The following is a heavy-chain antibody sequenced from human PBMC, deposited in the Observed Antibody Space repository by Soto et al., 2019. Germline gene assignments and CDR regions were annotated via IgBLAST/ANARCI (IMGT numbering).Heavy chain of an antibody. CDR3: ARDRSGRYYDSSGYRPGFDP. J-gene: IGHJ5*02. V-gene: IGHV4-31*03. CDR2: IYYSGST. Sequence: TLSLTCTVSVGSISSGGYYWSLIRQHPGKGLEWIGYIYYSGSTYYNPSLKSRVTISVDTSKNQFSLKLSSVTAADTAVYYCARDRSGRYYDSSGYRPGFDPWGQGTLVTVSS. D-gene: IGHD3-22*01. CDR1: VGSISSGGYY.